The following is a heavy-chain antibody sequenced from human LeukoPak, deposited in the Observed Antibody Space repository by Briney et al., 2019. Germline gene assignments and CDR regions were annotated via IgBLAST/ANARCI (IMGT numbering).Heavy chain of an antibody. J-gene: IGHJ4*02. CDR3: ARDAGVGYFDY. CDR1: GGSISSGGYS. CDR2: IYHSGST. D-gene: IGHD3-3*01. V-gene: IGHV4-30-2*01. Sequence: SETLSLTCAVSGGSISSGGYSWSWIRQPPGKGLEWIGYIYHSGSTYYNPSLKSRVTISVDRSKNRFSLKLSSVTAADTAVYYCARDAGVGYFDYWGQGTLVTVSS.